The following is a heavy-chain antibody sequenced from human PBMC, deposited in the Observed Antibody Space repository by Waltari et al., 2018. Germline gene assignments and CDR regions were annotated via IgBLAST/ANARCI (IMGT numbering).Heavy chain of an antibody. V-gene: IGHV4-34*01. J-gene: IGHJ2*01. CDR1: GGSFSGYY. Sequence: QVQLQQWGAGLLKPSETLSLTCAVYGGSFSGYYWSWIRQPPGKGLEWIGEINHSGSTNYNPSLKSRVTISVDTSKNQFSLKLSSVTAADTAVYYCARGLGIAAAGRINWYFDLWGRGTLVTVSS. CDR3: ARGLGIAAAGRINWYFDL. D-gene: IGHD6-13*01. CDR2: INHSGST.